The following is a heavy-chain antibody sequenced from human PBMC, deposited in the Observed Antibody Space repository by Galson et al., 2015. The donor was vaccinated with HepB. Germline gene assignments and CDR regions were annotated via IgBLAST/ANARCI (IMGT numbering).Heavy chain of an antibody. Sequence: SVKVSCKASGYTFTSYYMHWVRQAPGQGLEWMGRINPNSGGTNYAQKFQGRVTMTRDTSISTAYMELSRLRSDDTAVYYCARVAHITGLRDYFDYWGQGTLVTVSS. D-gene: IGHD1-20*01. J-gene: IGHJ4*02. V-gene: IGHV1-2*06. CDR2: INPNSGGT. CDR1: GYTFTSYY. CDR3: ARVAHITGLRDYFDY.